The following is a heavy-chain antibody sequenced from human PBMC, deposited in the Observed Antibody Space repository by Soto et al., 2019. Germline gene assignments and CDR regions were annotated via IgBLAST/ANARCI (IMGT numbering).Heavy chain of an antibody. CDR3: AKAQGPYGDSLYYFDY. CDR1: GFTFDDYA. Sequence: EVQLVESGGGLVQPGRSLRLSCAASGFTFDDYAMHWVRQAPGKGLEWVSGISWNSGSIGYADSVKGRFTISRDNAKNSLYLQMNSLRAEDTALYYCAKAQGPYGDSLYYFDYWGQGTLVTISS. V-gene: IGHV3-9*01. D-gene: IGHD4-17*01. CDR2: ISWNSGSI. J-gene: IGHJ4*02.